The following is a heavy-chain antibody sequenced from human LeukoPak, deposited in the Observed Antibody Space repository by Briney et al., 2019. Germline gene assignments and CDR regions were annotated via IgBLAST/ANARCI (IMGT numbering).Heavy chain of an antibody. Sequence: SVRGRFTISRDNSRNTLYMQMNSLRVEDTAVYYCAKDPARGQLGIFGYWGQGVLVTVSS. CDR3: AKDPARGQLGIFGY. D-gene: IGHD6-6*01. J-gene: IGHJ4*02. V-gene: IGHV3-30*02.